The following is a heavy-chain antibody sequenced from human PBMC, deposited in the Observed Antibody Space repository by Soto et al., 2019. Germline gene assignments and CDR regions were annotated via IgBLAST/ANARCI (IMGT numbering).Heavy chain of an antibody. CDR1: GFIFTNYA. D-gene: IGHD3-10*01. Sequence: LRLSCAASGFIFTNYAMNWVRQAPGKGLEWVSVIGGRGNSAYYADSVQGRFTISRDNSKNTLSLQMSSLTADDTDIYYCVREGRGSFDFWGRGTMVTVSS. CDR2: IGGRGNSA. J-gene: IGHJ3*01. V-gene: IGHV3-23*01. CDR3: VREGRGSFDF.